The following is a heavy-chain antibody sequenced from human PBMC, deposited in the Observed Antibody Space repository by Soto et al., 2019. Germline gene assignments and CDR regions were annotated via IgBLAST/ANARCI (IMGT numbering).Heavy chain of an antibody. V-gene: IGHV3-23*01. Sequence: GRLLILSCELSGTMFSGHALSLVRPAPGKGLEGLSTIRGSAGEPFQACSVKGRCSISKDTSQSTLYLQMNSLRADDTAIYCCARWSYPDYLGQGTRVKVSS. D-gene: IGHD3-10*01. J-gene: IGHJ1*01. CDR1: GTMFSGHA. CDR2: IRGSAGEP. CDR3: ARWSYPDY.